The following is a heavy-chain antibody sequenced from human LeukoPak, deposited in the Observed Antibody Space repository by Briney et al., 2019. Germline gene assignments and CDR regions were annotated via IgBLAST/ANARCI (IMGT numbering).Heavy chain of an antibody. CDR3: ARGWYYSDTSLFPY. D-gene: IGHD3-22*01. J-gene: IGHJ4*02. Sequence: GGSLRLSCAASGFTFSRFSMNWVRQAPGKGLEWVASISSSSIYMHYADSVKGRFTISRDNAENSVSLQMNSLTAEDTAVYYCARGWYYSDTSLFPYCGEGILVTVSS. CDR1: GFTFSRFS. V-gene: IGHV3-21*01. CDR2: ISSSSIYM.